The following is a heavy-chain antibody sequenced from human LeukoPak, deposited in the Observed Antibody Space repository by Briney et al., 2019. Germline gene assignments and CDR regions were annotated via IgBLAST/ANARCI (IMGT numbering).Heavy chain of an antibody. CDR3: AREFHNFPNRYYYYMDV. D-gene: IGHD1-14*01. CDR2: IYYSGST. Sequence: SETLSLTCAVSGGSISSSNWWSWVRQPPGKGLEWIGYIYYSGSTNYNPSLKSRVTISVDTSKNQFSLKLSSVTAADTAVYYCAREFHNFPNRYYYYMDVWGKGTTVTVSS. CDR1: GGSISSSNW. V-gene: IGHV4-4*02. J-gene: IGHJ6*03.